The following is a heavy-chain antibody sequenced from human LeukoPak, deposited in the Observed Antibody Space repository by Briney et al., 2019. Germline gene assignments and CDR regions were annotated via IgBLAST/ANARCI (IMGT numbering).Heavy chain of an antibody. J-gene: IGHJ5*02. CDR2: IYYSGST. D-gene: IGHD2-2*01. CDR1: GGSISSGNYS. Sequence: SETLSLTCTVSGGSISSGNYSWSWIRQPPGKGLEWIGSIYYSGSTYYNPSLKSRVTISVDTSKNQFSLKLSSVTAADTAVYYCARHGCSSTSCYFVSFSWFDPWGQGTLVTVSS. V-gene: IGHV4-39*01. CDR3: ARHGCSSTSCYFVSFSWFDP.